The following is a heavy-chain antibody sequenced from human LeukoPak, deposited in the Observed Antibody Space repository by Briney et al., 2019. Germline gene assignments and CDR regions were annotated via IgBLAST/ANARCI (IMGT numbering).Heavy chain of an antibody. J-gene: IGHJ4*02. CDR1: GYTFTNFD. CDR2: MNPVSGNA. Sequence: GASVKVSCKASGYTFTNFDINWVRQAPGQGLEWMGWMNPVSGNAGSAQKLQGRVTMTTDTSTSTAYMELRSLRSDDTAVYYCARISLGSDYWGQGTLVTVSS. V-gene: IGHV1-8*01. D-gene: IGHD3-16*01. CDR3: ARISLGSDY.